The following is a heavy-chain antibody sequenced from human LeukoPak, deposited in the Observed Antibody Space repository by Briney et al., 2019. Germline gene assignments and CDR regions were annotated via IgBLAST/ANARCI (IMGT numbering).Heavy chain of an antibody. CDR1: GLTFDDYA. CDR2: ISWNSGSI. D-gene: IGHD2-2*01. Sequence: PGRSLRLSCAASGLTFDDYAMHWVRQAPGKGLEWVSGISWNSGSIGYADSVKGRFTISRDNAKNSLYLQMNSLRAEDTAVYYCARVSRGYCSSTSCPRTAEYFQHWGQGTLVTVSS. CDR3: ARVSRGYCSSTSCPRTAEYFQH. V-gene: IGHV3-9*01. J-gene: IGHJ1*01.